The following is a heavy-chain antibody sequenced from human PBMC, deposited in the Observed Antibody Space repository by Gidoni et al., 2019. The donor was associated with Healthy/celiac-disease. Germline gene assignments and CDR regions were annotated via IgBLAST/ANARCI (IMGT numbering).Heavy chain of an antibody. V-gene: IGHV3-21*01. D-gene: IGHD4-17*01. CDR3: ARDGGDYGDLPFDY. CDR1: GFTFGSYS. J-gene: IGHJ4*02. CDR2: ISSSSSYI. Sequence: EVQLVESGGGLVKPGGSLRLSCAASGFTFGSYSMNWFRQAPGKGLEWVSSISSSSSYIYYADSVKGRFTISRDNAKNSLYLQMNSLRAEDTAVYYCARDGGDYGDLPFDYWGQGTLVTVSS.